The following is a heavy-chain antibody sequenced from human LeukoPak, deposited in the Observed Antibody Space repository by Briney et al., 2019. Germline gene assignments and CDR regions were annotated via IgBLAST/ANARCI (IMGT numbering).Heavy chain of an antibody. Sequence: ASVKVSCKASGYTFTGYYMHWVRQAPGQGLEWMGWINPNSGSTNYAQKFQGRVTMTRDTSISTAYMELSRLRSDDTAVYYCAGENYYDSSGYYSWGQGTLVTVSS. D-gene: IGHD3-22*01. V-gene: IGHV1-2*02. CDR1: GYTFTGYY. CDR2: INPNSGST. J-gene: IGHJ4*02. CDR3: AGENYYDSSGYYS.